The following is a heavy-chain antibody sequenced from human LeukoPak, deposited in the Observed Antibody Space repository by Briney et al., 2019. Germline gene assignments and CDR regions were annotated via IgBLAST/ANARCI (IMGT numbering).Heavy chain of an antibody. D-gene: IGHD4/OR15-4a*01. Sequence: PSETLSLTCTVSGGSISSYYWSWIRQPPGKGLEWIGYIYYSGSTNNNPSLKSRVTISVDTSKNQFSLKLRSVTAADTAVYYCARHSRTNYNYLDYWGQGTLVTVSS. CDR2: IYYSGST. V-gene: IGHV4-59*08. CDR1: GGSISSYY. CDR3: ARHSRTNYNYLDY. J-gene: IGHJ4*02.